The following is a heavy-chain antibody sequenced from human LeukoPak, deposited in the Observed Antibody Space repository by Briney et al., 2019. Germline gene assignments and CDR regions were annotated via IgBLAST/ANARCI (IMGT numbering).Heavy chain of an antibody. CDR2: IKQDGSEK. D-gene: IGHD3-10*01. J-gene: IGHJ4*02. CDR3: ARGARGSGTASDY. V-gene: IGHV3-7*01. CDR1: GFTFSSYW. Sequence: GGSLRLSCAASGFTFSSYWVSWVRQAPGKGLEWVANIKQDGSEKYYVDSVKGRFTISRDNAKNSLYLQMNSLRAEDTAVYYCARGARGSGTASDYWGQGTLVTVSS.